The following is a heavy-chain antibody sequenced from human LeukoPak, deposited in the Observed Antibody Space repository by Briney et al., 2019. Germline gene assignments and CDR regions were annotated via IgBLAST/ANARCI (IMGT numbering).Heavy chain of an antibody. CDR3: ATLPMVRGVIIFASGWFDP. CDR2: ITTSGST. CDR1: GGSISSYY. D-gene: IGHD3-10*01. V-gene: IGHV4-4*07. J-gene: IGHJ5*02. Sequence: SETLSLTCTVSGGSISSYYWSWIPQPAGKGLEWIGRITTSGSTNYNPSLKSGVTISVHTSKNQFSLKLSSVTAADTAVYYCATLPMVRGVIIFASGWFDPWGQGTLVTVSS.